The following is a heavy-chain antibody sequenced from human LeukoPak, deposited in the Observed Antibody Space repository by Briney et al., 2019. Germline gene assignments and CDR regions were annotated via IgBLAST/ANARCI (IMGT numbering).Heavy chain of an antibody. D-gene: IGHD2-2*02. CDR2: IIPIFGTA. J-gene: IGHJ4*02. CDR1: GGTFMRHS. V-gene: IGHV1-69*13. CDR3: ARGPCSSTSCYIDY. Sequence: SVEVSCKASGGTFMRHSISWVRQAPGQGLEWMGGIIPIFGTANYAQKFQGRDTITADESTSTAYMELSSLRSEDTAVYYGARGPCSSTSCYIDYWGQGTLVTVSS.